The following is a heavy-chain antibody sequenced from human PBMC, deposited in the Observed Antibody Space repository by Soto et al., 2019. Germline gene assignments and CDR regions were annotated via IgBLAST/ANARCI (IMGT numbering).Heavy chain of an antibody. D-gene: IGHD3-10*01. V-gene: IGHV4-59*12. J-gene: IGHJ6*02. CDR2: VHHSWGS. Sequence: QVQLQESGPGLVKPSEPLSLSCTVSGGSISSYYWCWFRQDPGKRMEWIVYVHHSWGSSYNPSLHNRVPISLYTSKSQFARNVTSVTATGTAVYYCAREGFGPLHGLVDVWGQGTTVTVSS. CDR1: GGSISSYY. CDR3: AREGFGPLHGLVDV.